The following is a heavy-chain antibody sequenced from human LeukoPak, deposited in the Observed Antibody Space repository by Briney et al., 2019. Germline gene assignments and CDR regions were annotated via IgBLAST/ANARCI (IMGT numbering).Heavy chain of an antibody. D-gene: IGHD3-10*01. J-gene: IGHJ2*01. CDR1: ADSISSYY. Sequence: SETLSLTCPISADSISSYYWGWIRQTPQRGLELIGYGHFSGYADYNPSLKSRVNLSVDTTKKLISLRLTSVTAADTAVYYCARRGFFGSGNYYNPSSYFDVWGRGALVTVSS. V-gene: IGHV4-59*12. CDR2: GHFSGYA. CDR3: ARRGFFGSGNYYNPSSYFDV.